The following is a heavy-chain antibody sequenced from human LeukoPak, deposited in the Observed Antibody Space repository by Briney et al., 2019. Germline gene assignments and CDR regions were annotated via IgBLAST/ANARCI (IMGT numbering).Heavy chain of an antibody. V-gene: IGHV3-30*18. J-gene: IGHJ4*02. D-gene: IGHD3-16*01. CDR3: AKYRMVPPPAPLGD. Sequence: QAGRSLRLPCAAPGFPFSSYGIHWVREAPGKGLEWVAVISNDGRDKYYADSVKGRFTISRDNSKNTLYLQINSRRIEGTAVCSCAKYRMVPPPAPLGDWGQGTLVTVSS. CDR1: GFPFSSYG. CDR2: ISNDGRDK.